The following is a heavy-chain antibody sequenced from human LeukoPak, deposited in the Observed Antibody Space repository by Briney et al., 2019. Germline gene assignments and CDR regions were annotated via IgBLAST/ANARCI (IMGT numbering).Heavy chain of an antibody. V-gene: IGHV3-23*01. CDR1: GFTFDTYA. D-gene: IGHD2-15*01. CDR2: ISGGGSGT. CDR3: AKTLGGSYYYGMDV. Sequence: PGGSLRLSCAASGFTFDTYAMNWVRQAPGKGPEWVSCISGGGSGTYYADSVRGRFTISRDNSKNALYLQMNSLRAEDTAVYYCAKTLGGSYYYGMDVWGQGTTVTVSS. J-gene: IGHJ6*02.